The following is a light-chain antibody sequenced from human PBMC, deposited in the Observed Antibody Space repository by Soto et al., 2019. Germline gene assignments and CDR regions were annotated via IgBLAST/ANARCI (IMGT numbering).Light chain of an antibody. J-gene: IGLJ1*01. CDR2: DVS. V-gene: IGLV2-14*01. CDR3: SSYTSSSTLGV. Sequence: QSALTQPSSVSGSPGQSITISCTGTSSDDGGYNYVSWYQQHPGKAPKLMIYDVSNRPSGVSNRFSGSKSGNTASLTISGLQAEDEADYYCSSYTSSSTLGVFGTGTKLTV. CDR1: SSDDGGYNY.